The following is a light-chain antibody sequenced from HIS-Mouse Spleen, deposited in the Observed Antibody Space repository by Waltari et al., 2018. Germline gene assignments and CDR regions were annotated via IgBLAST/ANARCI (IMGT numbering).Light chain of an antibody. CDR1: SGSIASNY. CDR2: EDN. Sequence: NFMLTQPHSVSESPGKTVTSSCTGSSGSIASNYLQWYQHRPGSAPTTVIYEDNQRPSGVPDRFSGSIDSSSNSASLTISGLKTEDEADYYCQSYDSSNVVFGGGTKLTVL. CDR3: QSYDSSNVV. V-gene: IGLV6-57*02. J-gene: IGLJ2*01.